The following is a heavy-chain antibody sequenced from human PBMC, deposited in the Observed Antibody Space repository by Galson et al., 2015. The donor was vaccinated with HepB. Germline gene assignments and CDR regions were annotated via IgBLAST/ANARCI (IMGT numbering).Heavy chain of an antibody. V-gene: IGHV1-24*01. Sequence: SVKVSCKVSGYILTDFSMHWVRQAPGGRVEWLGGFDPENSETNDAQNFRGRVTMTEDASTDTAYMQLSRLRSEDTAIYYCATSKYDFNSVLFDYWGQGTLVTVSS. CDR2: FDPENSET. CDR3: ATSKYDFNSVLFDY. CDR1: GYILTDFS. J-gene: IGHJ4*02. D-gene: IGHD2/OR15-2a*01.